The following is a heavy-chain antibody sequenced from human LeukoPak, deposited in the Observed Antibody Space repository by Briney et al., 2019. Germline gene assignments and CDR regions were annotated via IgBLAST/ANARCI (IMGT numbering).Heavy chain of an antibody. J-gene: IGHJ4*02. D-gene: IGHD6-6*01. V-gene: IGHV3-48*04. CDR2: ITSSSTNI. Sequence: GGSLRLSCAASGFTFSTYNMNWVRQAPGKGLEWVSHITSSSTNIYYADSVKGRFTISRDNARNSLFLQMNSLTADDTAVYYCARGLGKGSSDYWGQGTLVTVSS. CDR1: GFTFSTYN. CDR3: ARGLGKGSSDY.